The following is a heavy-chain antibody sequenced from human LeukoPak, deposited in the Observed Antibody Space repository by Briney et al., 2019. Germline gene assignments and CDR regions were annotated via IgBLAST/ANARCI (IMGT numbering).Heavy chain of an antibody. V-gene: IGHV4-4*07. Sequence: PSEALSLTCTVSGGSISSYYWSWIRQPAGKGLEWIGRIYTSGSTNYNPSLRSRVTMSVDTSKNQFSLKLSSVTAADTAVYYCARERESIAAAGTEYFQHWGQGTLVTVAS. CDR3: ARERESIAAAGTEYFQH. D-gene: IGHD6-13*01. CDR1: GGSISSYY. CDR2: IYTSGST. J-gene: IGHJ1*01.